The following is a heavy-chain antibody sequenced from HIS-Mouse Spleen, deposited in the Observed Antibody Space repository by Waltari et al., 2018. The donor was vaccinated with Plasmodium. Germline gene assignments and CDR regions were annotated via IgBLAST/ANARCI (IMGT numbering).Heavy chain of an antibody. J-gene: IGHJ3*02. CDR2: IYYSGST. CDR3: ARVGRRIWGAFDI. D-gene: IGHD3-16*01. Sequence: QVQLPESGPGLCKPSGTRALTCTLPGSSISGDYWRWCRQPPGKGLEWIGYIYYSGSTNYNPSLKSRVTISVDTSKNQFSLKLSSVTAADTAVYYCARVGRRIWGAFDIWGQGTMVTVSS. CDR1: GSSISGDY. V-gene: IGHV4-59*01.